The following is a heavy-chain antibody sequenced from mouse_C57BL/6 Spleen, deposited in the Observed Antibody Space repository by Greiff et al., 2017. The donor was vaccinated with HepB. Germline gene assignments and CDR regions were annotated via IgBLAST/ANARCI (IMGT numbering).Heavy chain of an antibody. J-gene: IGHJ2*01. CDR1: GFTFSSYA. CDR3: AREAIVTTRYFDY. Sequence: EVKLMESGGGLVKPGGSLKLSCAASGFTFSSYAMSWVRQTPEKRLEWVATISDGGSYTYYPDNVKGRFTISRDNAKNNLYLQMSHLKSEDTAMYYCAREAIVTTRYFDYWGQGTTLTVSS. V-gene: IGHV5-4*01. CDR2: ISDGGSYT. D-gene: IGHD2-5*01.